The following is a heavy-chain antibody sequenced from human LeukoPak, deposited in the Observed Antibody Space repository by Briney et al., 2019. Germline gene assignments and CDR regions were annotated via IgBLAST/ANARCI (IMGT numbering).Heavy chain of an antibody. D-gene: IGHD2-8*01. V-gene: IGHV1-24*01. J-gene: IGHJ4*02. CDR2: FDPEKAAT. Sequence: ASVKVSCKVSGYTLTYLSMHWVRQAPGKGLEWMGGFDPEKAATVYAQKFQGRVTMTEDTSTDTTYMELSSLRSDDTAVYYCARDLRELMGGDYYFDYWGQGTLVTVSS. CDR1: GYTLTYLS. CDR3: ARDLRELMGGDYYFDY.